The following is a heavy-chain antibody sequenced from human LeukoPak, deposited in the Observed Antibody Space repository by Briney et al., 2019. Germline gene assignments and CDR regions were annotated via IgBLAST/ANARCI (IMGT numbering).Heavy chain of an antibody. Sequence: ASVNVSCKASGYTFTNYGFSWVRQAPGQGREGMGWISAYNGNTNHAQNFQGRVTMTTDASTRTTYMELTSLRSDDTAVYFCARGYMGSTSYFDYWGQGALVTVSS. V-gene: IGHV1-18*01. D-gene: IGHD5-18*01. CDR3: ARGYMGSTSYFDY. J-gene: IGHJ4*02. CDR2: ISAYNGNT. CDR1: GYTFTNYG.